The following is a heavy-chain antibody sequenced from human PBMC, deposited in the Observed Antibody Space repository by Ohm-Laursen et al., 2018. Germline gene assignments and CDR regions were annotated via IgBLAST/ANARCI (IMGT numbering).Heavy chain of an antibody. J-gene: IGHJ2*01. D-gene: IGHD5-18*01. CDR1: GGSFSGYY. CDR2: IYHSGST. CDR3: ASARGYSYGQSYWYFDL. Sequence: GTLSLTCAVYGGSFSGYYWGWIRQPPGKGLEWIGSIYHSGSTYYNPSLKSRVTISVDTSKNQFSLKLSSVTAADTAVYYCASARGYSYGQSYWYFDLWGRGTLVTVSS. V-gene: IGHV4-38-2*01.